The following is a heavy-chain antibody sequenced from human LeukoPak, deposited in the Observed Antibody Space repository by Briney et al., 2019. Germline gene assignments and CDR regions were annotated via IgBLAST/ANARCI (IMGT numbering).Heavy chain of an antibody. CDR2: IRYDGGNR. J-gene: IGHJ6*03. CDR1: GFTFSSDG. Sequence: GGSLRLSCAASGFTFSSDGMHWVRQAPGKGLEWVAFIRYDGGNRYYADSVKGRFTISRDNSKNTLYLQMNSLRAEDTAVYYCAKDSGTYWVDYYYMDVWGKGTTVTVSS. CDR3: AKDSGTYWVDYYYMDV. D-gene: IGHD1-26*01. V-gene: IGHV3-30*02.